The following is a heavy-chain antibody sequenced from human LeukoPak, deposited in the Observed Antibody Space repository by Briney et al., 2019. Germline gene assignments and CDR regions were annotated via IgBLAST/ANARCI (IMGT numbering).Heavy chain of an antibody. CDR3: ARVWLSSGSYWYFDF. V-gene: IGHV4-4*07. Sequence: SETLSLTCTVSGGSISSNYWSWIRQPAGKGLEYIGRIYSSGNTNYNPSLKSRVTMSVDTSKNQFSLLLHSVTAADTAVYYCARVWLSSGSYWYFDFWGRGTLAIVSS. D-gene: IGHD3-22*01. CDR1: GGSISSNY. CDR2: IYSSGNT. J-gene: IGHJ2*01.